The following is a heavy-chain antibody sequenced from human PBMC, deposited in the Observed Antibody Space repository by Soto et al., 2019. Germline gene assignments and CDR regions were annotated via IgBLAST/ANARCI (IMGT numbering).Heavy chain of an antibody. CDR1: DFTFSSYG. D-gene: IGHD3-22*01. J-gene: IGHJ4*01. CDR2: ISYDGSNK. V-gene: IGHV3-30*18. Sequence: QVQLVESGGGVVQPGRSLTLSCAASDFTFSSYGIHWVRQAPGKGLEWVAVISYDGSNKQYGDSVKGRLTMSRDNSKTTLHLQMSSLRVEDTAVYYCAKATYYHDCSGYYVFDYWGQGTLVTVSS. CDR3: AKATYYHDCSGYYVFDY.